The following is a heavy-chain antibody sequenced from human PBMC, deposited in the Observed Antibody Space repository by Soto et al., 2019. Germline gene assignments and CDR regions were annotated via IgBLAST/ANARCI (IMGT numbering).Heavy chain of an antibody. CDR1: GGSISSSSYY. D-gene: IGHD2-15*01. CDR2: IFYSGTT. J-gene: IGHJ5*02. CDR3: ARVGDGYCSGGTCYSHNWFDP. Sequence: SETLSLTCTVSGGSISSSSYYWGWIRQPPGKGLEWIGSIFYSGTTYYNPSLKSRVTISVDTSKNQFSLKLLSVTAADTAMYYCARVGDGYCSGGTCYSHNWFDPWGQG. V-gene: IGHV4-39*01.